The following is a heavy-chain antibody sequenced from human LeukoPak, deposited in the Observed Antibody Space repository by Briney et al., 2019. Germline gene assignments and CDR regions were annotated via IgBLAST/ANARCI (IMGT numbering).Heavy chain of an antibody. CDR1: GGSISSSAFY. V-gene: IGHV4-39*07. CDR3: ARDPSSSSWYWFDP. D-gene: IGHD6-13*01. Sequence: SETLSLTCTVSGGSISSSAFYWGWVRQPPGKGLEWIGTVYYNGSTYYNPSLKSRVTISVDTSKNQFSLKLSSVTAADTAVYYCARDPSSSSWYWFDPWGQGTLVTVSS. CDR2: VYYNGST. J-gene: IGHJ5*02.